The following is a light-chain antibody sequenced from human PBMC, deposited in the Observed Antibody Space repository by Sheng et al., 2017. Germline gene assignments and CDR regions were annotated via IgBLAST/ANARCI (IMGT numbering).Light chain of an antibody. V-gene: IGKV3-11*01. Sequence: IVLTQSPATLSLSPGERATLSCWASQSVGAYLAWYQQKPGQAPRLLIYTTSDMATGIPARFSGSGSGTDFTLTISSLEPEDFAVYYCQQRNNWPPTFGPRDQSGYQT. J-gene: IGKJ3*01. CDR2: TTS. CDR3: QQRNNWPPT. CDR1: QSVGAY.